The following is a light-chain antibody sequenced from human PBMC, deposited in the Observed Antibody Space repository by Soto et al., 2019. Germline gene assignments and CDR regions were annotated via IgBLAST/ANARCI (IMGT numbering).Light chain of an antibody. CDR3: QKYNGALWA. Sequence: EIVLTQSPGTLSLSPGERATLSCRASQSVSSSYLAWYQQKPGQAPRLLIYGASSRATGIPDRFSGSGSGTDFTLTISRLEPEDFATYYCQKYNGALWAFGQGTKVEIK. J-gene: IGKJ1*01. CDR1: QSVSSSY. V-gene: IGKV3-20*01. CDR2: GAS.